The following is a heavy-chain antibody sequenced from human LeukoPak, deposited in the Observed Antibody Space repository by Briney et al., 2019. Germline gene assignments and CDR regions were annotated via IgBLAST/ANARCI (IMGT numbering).Heavy chain of an antibody. Sequence: PGGSLRLSCAASGFTFSSYAMSWVRQAPGKGLEWVSAISGSGGSTYYADSVKGRFTISRDNSKNTLYLQMNSLRAEDTAVYYCAKAGYCSGGSGYHNDYWGQGTLVTVSS. D-gene: IGHD2-15*01. CDR2: ISGSGGST. J-gene: IGHJ4*02. CDR1: GFTFSSYA. CDR3: AKAGYCSGGSGYHNDY. V-gene: IGHV3-23*01.